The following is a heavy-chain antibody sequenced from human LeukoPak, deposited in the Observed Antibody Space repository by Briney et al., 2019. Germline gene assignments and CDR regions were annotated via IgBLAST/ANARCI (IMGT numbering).Heavy chain of an antibody. Sequence: PGGSLRLSCAASGFTFSSYEMNWVRQAPGKGLEWVSYISSSGSTIYYADSVKGRFTISRDNSKNTLYLQMNSLRAEDTAVYYCPKHVEMATNGRVDAFDIWGQGTMVTVSS. J-gene: IGHJ3*02. D-gene: IGHD5-24*01. CDR2: ISSSGSTI. CDR3: PKHVEMATNGRVDAFDI. V-gene: IGHV3-48*03. CDR1: GFTFSSYE.